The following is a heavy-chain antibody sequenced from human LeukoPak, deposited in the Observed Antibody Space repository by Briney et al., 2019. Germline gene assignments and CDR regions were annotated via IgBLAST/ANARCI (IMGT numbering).Heavy chain of an antibody. J-gene: IGHJ4*02. CDR1: GGSFSGYY. Sequence: SETLSLTCAVYGGSFSGYYWSWIRQPPGKGLEWIGEINHSGSTNYNPSLKSRVTISVDTSKNQFSLKLSSVTAADTAVYYCARGPRHFDYCGQGTLVTVSS. V-gene: IGHV4-34*01. CDR2: INHSGST. CDR3: ARGPRHFDY.